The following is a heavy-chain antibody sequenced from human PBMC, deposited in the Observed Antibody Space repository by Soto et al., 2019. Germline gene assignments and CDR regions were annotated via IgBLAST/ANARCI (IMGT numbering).Heavy chain of an antibody. J-gene: IGHJ4*02. CDR3: ATAGRTNSFDY. D-gene: IGHD1-1*01. CDR1: GGSISSGNYY. Sequence: QVQLQESGPGLVKPSQTLSLTCTVSGGSISSGNYYWSWVRQHPGKGLEWIGHMEDSGSTYYTPSLKGRVTILVDTSTNQRSPTLCSMTAAETAVYYCATAGRTNSFDYWGQGTLVTVSS. CDR2: MEDSGST. V-gene: IGHV4-31*03.